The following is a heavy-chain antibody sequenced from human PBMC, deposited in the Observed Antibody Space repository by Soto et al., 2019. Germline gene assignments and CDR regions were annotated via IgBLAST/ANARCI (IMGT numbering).Heavy chain of an antibody. J-gene: IGHJ4*02. CDR1: GFTFSSHN. V-gene: IGHV3-48*01. D-gene: IGHD1-26*01. Sequence: GGSLRLSCAASGFTFSSHNMNWVRKAPGKGLEWISYISSSGSSIYYADSVKGRFTISRDNAKNSLYLQMNSLRAEDTALYYCARSGNYRLDCWGQGTMVTVSS. CDR3: ARSGNYRLDC. CDR2: ISSSGSSI.